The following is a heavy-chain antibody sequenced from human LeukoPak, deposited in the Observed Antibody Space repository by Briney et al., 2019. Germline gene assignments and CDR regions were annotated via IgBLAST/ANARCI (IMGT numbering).Heavy chain of an antibody. J-gene: IGHJ4*02. Sequence: PSETLSLTCTVSGGSISSYYWSWIRQPPGKGLEWIGYIYYSGSTNYNPSLKSRVTISVDTSKNQFSLKLSSVTAADTAVYYCARLNYYDSSVYSDHWGQGTLVTVSS. CDR2: IYYSGST. CDR1: GGSISSYY. D-gene: IGHD3-22*01. CDR3: ARLNYYDSSVYSDH. V-gene: IGHV4-59*08.